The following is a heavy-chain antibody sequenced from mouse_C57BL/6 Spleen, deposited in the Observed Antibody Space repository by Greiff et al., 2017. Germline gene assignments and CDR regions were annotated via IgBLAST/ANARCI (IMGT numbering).Heavy chain of an antibody. Sequence: QVQLQQSGAELARPGASVKMSCKASGYTFTSYTMHWVKQRPGQGLEWIGYINPSRGYTKYNQKFKDKATLTADKSSSTAYMQLSSLTSEDSAVYYCARSITRVGDAIDYWGQGTSVTVSS. CDR3: ARSITRVGDAIDY. CDR2: INPSRGYT. J-gene: IGHJ4*01. V-gene: IGHV1-4*01. D-gene: IGHD1-1*01. CDR1: GYTFTSYT.